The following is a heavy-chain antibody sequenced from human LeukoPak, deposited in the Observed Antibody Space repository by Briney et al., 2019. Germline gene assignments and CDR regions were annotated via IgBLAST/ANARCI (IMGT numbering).Heavy chain of an antibody. Sequence: GGSLRLSCAASGFTFSDYYMSWIRQAPGKGLEWVSYISGSSKYINYADSVKGRFTISRDNAKNSLYLQMNSLRAEDTAVYYCARGNRPLDYWGQGTLVTVSS. CDR1: GFTFSDYY. J-gene: IGHJ4*02. CDR3: ARGNRPLDY. V-gene: IGHV3-11*06. CDR2: ISGSSKYI.